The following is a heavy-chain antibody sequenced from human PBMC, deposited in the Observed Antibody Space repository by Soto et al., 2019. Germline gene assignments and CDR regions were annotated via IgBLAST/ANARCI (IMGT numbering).Heavy chain of an antibody. CDR1: GGSISSSSYY. V-gene: IGHV4-39*01. Sequence: PSETLSLTCTVSGGSISSSSYYWGWIRQPPGKGLEWIGSIYYSGSTYYNPSLKSRVTISVDTSKNQFSLKLSSVTAADTAVYYCARVEYSRSGGMDVWGQGTTVTVSS. CDR2: IYYSGST. CDR3: ARVEYSRSGGMDV. D-gene: IGHD6-6*01. J-gene: IGHJ6*02.